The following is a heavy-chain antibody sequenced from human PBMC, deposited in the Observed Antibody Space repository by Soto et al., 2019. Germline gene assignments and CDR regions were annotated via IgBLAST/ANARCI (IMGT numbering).Heavy chain of an antibody. CDR3: ARAIVVVVAATTGWLDP. Sequence: QVQLVQSGAEVKKPGASVKVSCKASGYTFTSYGISWVRQAPGQGLEWMGWISAYNGNTNYAQKLQGRVTMTTDTSTSTAYMELRGLRSDDSAVYYCARAIVVVVAATTGWLDPWGQGTLVTVSS. V-gene: IGHV1-18*01. CDR1: GYTFTSYG. J-gene: IGHJ5*02. CDR2: ISAYNGNT. D-gene: IGHD2-15*01.